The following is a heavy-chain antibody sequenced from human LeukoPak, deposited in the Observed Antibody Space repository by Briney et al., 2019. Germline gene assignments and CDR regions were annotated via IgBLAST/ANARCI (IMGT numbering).Heavy chain of an antibody. CDR3: ARVGGVYGGTGAFDI. J-gene: IGHJ3*02. Sequence: SGTLSLTCAVSGGSISSSNWWSWVRQPPGKGLEWIGEIYHSGSTNYNPFLKSRVTISVDTSKNQFSLKLSSVTAADTAVYYCARVGGVYGGTGAFDIWGQGTMVTVSS. D-gene: IGHD4-23*01. V-gene: IGHV4-4*02. CDR1: GGSISSSNW. CDR2: IYHSGST.